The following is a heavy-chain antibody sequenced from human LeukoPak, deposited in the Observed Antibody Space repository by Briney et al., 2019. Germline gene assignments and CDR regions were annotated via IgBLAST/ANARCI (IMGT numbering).Heavy chain of an antibody. CDR2: IIPILGIA. Sequence: SVKVSCKASGGTFSSYAISWVRQAPGQGLEWMGGIIPILGIANYAQKFQGRVTITADKSTSTAYMELSSLRSEDTAVYYCARVSRGYSSSWYGGGDYWGQGTLVTVSS. D-gene: IGHD6-13*01. J-gene: IGHJ4*02. V-gene: IGHV1-69*10. CDR3: ARVSRGYSSSWYGGGDY. CDR1: GGTFSSYA.